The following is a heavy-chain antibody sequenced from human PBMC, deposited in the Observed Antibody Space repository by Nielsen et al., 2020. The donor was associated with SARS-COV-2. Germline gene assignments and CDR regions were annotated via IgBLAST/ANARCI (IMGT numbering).Heavy chain of an antibody. V-gene: IGHV3-30*04. CDR1: GFTFSSYA. CDR2: ISYDGSNK. J-gene: IGHJ4*02. Sequence: GESLKISCAASGFTFSSYAMHWVRQAPGKGLEWVAVISYDGSNKYYADSVKGRFTISRDNSKNTLYLQMNSLRADDTAVYYCARGLAAAVDYWGQGTRVTVSS. CDR3: ARGLAAAVDY. D-gene: IGHD6-13*01.